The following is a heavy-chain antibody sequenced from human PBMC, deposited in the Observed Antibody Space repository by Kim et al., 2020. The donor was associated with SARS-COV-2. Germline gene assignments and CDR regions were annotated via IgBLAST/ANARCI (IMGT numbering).Heavy chain of an antibody. Sequence: SETLSLTCTVSRGSISNYYWSWIRQPPGKGLEWIGFVYYIGSTNYNPSLKSRVTISVDTSKNQFSLKLRSVTAADTAVYYCARHVSSSWLVDYWGQGIL. CDR2: VYYIGST. D-gene: IGHD6-13*01. CDR3: ARHVSSSWLVDY. J-gene: IGHJ4*02. CDR1: RGSISNYY. V-gene: IGHV4-59*08.